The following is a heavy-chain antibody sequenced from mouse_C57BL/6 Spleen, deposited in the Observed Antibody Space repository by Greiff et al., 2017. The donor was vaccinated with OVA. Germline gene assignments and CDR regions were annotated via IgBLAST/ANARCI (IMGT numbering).Heavy chain of an antibody. J-gene: IGHJ4*01. Sequence: VQLQQSGPELVKPGASVKISCKASGYAFSSSWMNWVKQRPGKGLEWIGRIYPGDGDTNYNGKFKGKATLTADQSSSTAYMQLSSLTSVDSSVYFCAKNYVNYEAMDYWGQGTSVTVSS. V-gene: IGHV1-82*01. CDR2: IYPGDGDT. CDR3: AKNYVNYEAMDY. D-gene: IGHD2-1*01. CDR1: GYAFSSSW.